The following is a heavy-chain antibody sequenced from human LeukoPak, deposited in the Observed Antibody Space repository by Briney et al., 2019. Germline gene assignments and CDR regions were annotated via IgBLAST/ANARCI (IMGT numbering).Heavy chain of an antibody. V-gene: IGHV4-4*07. CDR3: ARGPSYYDFWSGGFDAFDI. CDR2: IYSSGST. D-gene: IGHD3-3*01. J-gene: IGHJ3*02. Sequence: PSETLSLTCTVSGGSFSSYYWSWIRQPAGKGLEWIGRIYSSGSTNYNPSLKSRVTMSVVTSKNQFSLKLSSVTAADTAVYYCARGPSYYDFWSGGFDAFDIWGQGTMVTVSS. CDR1: GGSFSSYY.